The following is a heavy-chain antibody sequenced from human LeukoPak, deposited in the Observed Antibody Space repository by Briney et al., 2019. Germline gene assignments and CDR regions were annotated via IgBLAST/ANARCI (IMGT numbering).Heavy chain of an antibody. V-gene: IGHV3-74*01. CDR1: GLTFSNSW. CDR2: MYGDMRDI. Sequence: GGSLRLSCEASGLTFSNSWMHWVRQIPGKGLVWVSRMYGDMRDISYADSVKGRFTISRDNAKNTVYLQMNSLRGEDTAVYYCARDLGLRGSTWGQGTLVTVSS. CDR3: ARDLGLRGST. D-gene: IGHD5-12*01. J-gene: IGHJ5*02.